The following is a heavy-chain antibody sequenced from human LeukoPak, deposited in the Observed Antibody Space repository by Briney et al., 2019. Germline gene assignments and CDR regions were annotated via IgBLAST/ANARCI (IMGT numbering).Heavy chain of an antibody. D-gene: IGHD2-8*01. CDR1: GYTFTSYG. Sequence: ASVKVSCKASGYTFTSYGISWVRQAPGQGLEWMGWISAYNGNTNYAQKFQGRVTMTRDTSISTAYMELSSLRSDDTAVYYCARIYCTNGVCYRPFDYWGQGTLVTVSS. J-gene: IGHJ4*02. CDR2: ISAYNGNT. V-gene: IGHV1-18*01. CDR3: ARIYCTNGVCYRPFDY.